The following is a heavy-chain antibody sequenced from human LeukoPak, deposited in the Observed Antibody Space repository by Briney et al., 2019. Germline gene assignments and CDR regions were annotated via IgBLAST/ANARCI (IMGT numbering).Heavy chain of an antibody. CDR1: GFTFSSYS. Sequence: GGSLRLSCAASGFTFSSYSMNWVRQAPGKGLEWVAFIRYDGTNKYYADSVKGRFTISRDNSKNTLSLQMNGLRPEDTAIYYCAKGYCSGTSCYSGLDWGQGTLVTVSS. V-gene: IGHV3-30*02. CDR2: IRYDGTNK. D-gene: IGHD2-2*01. CDR3: AKGYCSGTSCYSGLD. J-gene: IGHJ4*02.